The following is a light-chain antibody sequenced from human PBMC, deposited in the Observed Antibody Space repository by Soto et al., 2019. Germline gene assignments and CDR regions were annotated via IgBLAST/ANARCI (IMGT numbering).Light chain of an antibody. J-gene: IGKJ5*01. Sequence: DIQMTQSPSSLSASVGDRVTITCRASESISRHLNWYQQKPGKAPKILSYAASSLQNGVPSRFRGSGSGTDFTLTITNLQPEDFATYYCQQTYSTLSITFGQWTRLDIK. V-gene: IGKV1-39*01. CDR1: ESISRH. CDR2: AAS. CDR3: QQTYSTLSIT.